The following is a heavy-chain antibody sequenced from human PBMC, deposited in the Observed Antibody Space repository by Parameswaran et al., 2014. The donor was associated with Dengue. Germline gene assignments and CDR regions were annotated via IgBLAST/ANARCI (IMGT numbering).Heavy chain of an antibody. D-gene: IGHD3-16*02. V-gene: IGHV3-49*02. Sequence: RWIRQPPGKGLEWVGFIRSKVYGGTTEYAASVKGRFTISRDDSKSTAYLQMNSLKTEDTAVYYCTRTGAVILNWFEPWGQGTLVTVSS. CDR2: IRSKVYGGTT. J-gene: IGHJ5*02. CDR3: TRTGAVILNWFEP.